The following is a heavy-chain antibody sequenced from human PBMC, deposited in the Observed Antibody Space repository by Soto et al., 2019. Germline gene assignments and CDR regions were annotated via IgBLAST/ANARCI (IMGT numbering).Heavy chain of an antibody. CDR1: GFTFGDYA. Sequence: SLRLSCTGSGFTFGDYAVSWFRQAPGNGLECVGFIRSKAYGETTDYAASVKGRFTISRDDSNTIAYLQMNSLKTEDTAIYYCSRGFYANTSYQRLDFWGQGPLRTGSS. CDR2: IRSKAYGETT. J-gene: IGHJ4*02. CDR3: SRGFYANTSYQRLDF. D-gene: IGHD6-25*01. V-gene: IGHV3-49*03.